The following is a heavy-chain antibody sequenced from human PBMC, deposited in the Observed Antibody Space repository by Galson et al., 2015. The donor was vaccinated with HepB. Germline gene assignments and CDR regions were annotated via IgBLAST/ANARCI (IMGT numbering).Heavy chain of an antibody. V-gene: IGHV3-30*04. CDR1: GFTFNSYA. Sequence: SLRLSCAASGFTFNSYAMHWVRQAPGKGLEWVAVISYDGSDKYYADSVKGRFTISRDNPKKTMYLEMSSLRVEDTAVYYCARGLWGVWFGDFRLDYWGQGTLVTVSP. CDR3: ARGLWGVWFGDFRLDY. J-gene: IGHJ4*02. D-gene: IGHD3-10*01. CDR2: ISYDGSDK.